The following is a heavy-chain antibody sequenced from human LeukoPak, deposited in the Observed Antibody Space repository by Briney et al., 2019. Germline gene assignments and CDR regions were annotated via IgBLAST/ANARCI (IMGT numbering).Heavy chain of an antibody. V-gene: IGHV3-23*01. CDR1: GFTFSSYA. D-gene: IGHD6-19*01. Sequence: PGGSLRLSCAASGFTFSSYAMSWVRQAPGKGLEWVSAISGSGGSTYYADSVKGRFTISRDNSKNTLYLQMNSLRAEDTAVYYCARDQSSIAVAGRATYDYWGQGTLVTVSS. CDR2: ISGSGGST. J-gene: IGHJ4*02. CDR3: ARDQSSIAVAGRATYDY.